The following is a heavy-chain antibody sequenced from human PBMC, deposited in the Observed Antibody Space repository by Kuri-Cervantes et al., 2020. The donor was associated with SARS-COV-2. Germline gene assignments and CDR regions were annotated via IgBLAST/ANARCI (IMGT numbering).Heavy chain of an antibody. Sequence: GGSLRLSCAASGFTFSSYGMHWVRQAPGKGLEWVAFIRYDGSNKYYADSVKGRFTISRDNSKNTLYLQMNSLRAEDTAVYYCAKDHSNWNSYYFDYRGQGTLVTVSS. J-gene: IGHJ4*02. CDR3: AKDHSNWNSYYFDY. CDR1: GFTFSSYG. D-gene: IGHD1-1*01. V-gene: IGHV3-30*02. CDR2: IRYDGSNK.